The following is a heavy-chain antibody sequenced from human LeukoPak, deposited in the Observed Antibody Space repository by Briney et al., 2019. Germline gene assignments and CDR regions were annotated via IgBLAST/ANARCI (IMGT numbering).Heavy chain of an antibody. V-gene: IGHV1-69*13. CDR1: GGAFSSYD. J-gene: IGHJ4*02. CDR2: ITPIFGTA. CDR3: ARGWLAETTVVTPYNY. Sequence: SVKVSCKTSGGAFSSYDISWLRQAPGQGLEWMGGITPIFGTANYAQKFQDRVTITAVESMTTAYMELSSLRSEDTAVYYCARGWLAETTVVTPYNYWGQGTLVTVSS. D-gene: IGHD4-23*01.